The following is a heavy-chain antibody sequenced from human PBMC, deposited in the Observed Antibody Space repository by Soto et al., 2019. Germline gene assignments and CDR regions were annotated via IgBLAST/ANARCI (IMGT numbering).Heavy chain of an antibody. CDR2: INHSGST. CDR3: AREVHPRDWFDP. J-gene: IGHJ5*02. V-gene: IGHV4-34*01. Sequence: SETLSLTCAVYGGSFSGYYWSWTRQPPGKGLEWIGEINHSGSTNYNPSLKSRVTISVDTSKNQFSLKLSSVTAADTAVYYCAREVHPRDWFDPWGQGTLVTVS. CDR1: GGSFSGYY.